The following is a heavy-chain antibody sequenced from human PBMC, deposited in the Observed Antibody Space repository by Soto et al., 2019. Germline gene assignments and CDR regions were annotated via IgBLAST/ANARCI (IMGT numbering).Heavy chain of an antibody. Sequence: GSLRLSCAASGFTFSSYWMSWVRQAPGKGLEWVANIKQDGSEKYYVDSVKGRFTISRDNAKNSLYLQMNSLRAEDTAVYYCAREDYDSSGYYYPAYYYYGMDVWGQGT. CDR3: AREDYDSSGYYYPAYYYYGMDV. J-gene: IGHJ6*02. CDR2: IKQDGSEK. V-gene: IGHV3-7*01. D-gene: IGHD3-22*01. CDR1: GFTFSSYW.